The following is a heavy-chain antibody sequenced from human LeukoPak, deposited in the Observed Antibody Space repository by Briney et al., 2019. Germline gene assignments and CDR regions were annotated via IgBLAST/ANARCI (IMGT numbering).Heavy chain of an antibody. J-gene: IGHJ4*02. CDR3: ARWGIAAAGLGY. V-gene: IGHV4-59*12. Sequence: SETLSLTCTVSGGSISSYYWSWIRQPPGKGLEWIGYIYYSGSTNYNPSLKSRVTISVDTSKNQFSLKLSSVTAADTAVYYCARWGIAAAGLGYWGQGTLVTVSS. CDR1: GGSISSYY. CDR2: IYYSGST. D-gene: IGHD6-13*01.